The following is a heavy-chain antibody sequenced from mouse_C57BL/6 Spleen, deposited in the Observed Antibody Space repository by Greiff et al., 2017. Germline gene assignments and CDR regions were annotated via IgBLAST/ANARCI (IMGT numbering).Heavy chain of an antibody. CDR1: GFTFTDYY. CDR3: TRYQSDYDYDGEGFDD. Sequence: EVQVVESGGGLVQPGGSLSISCAASGFTFTDYYMSWVRQPPGKALERLGFIRNKANGYTTEYSASVKGRFTISRDNSQSILYLQMNDLRAEDSATYYCTRYQSDYDYDGEGFDDWGPGTTLTVSS. CDR2: IRNKANGYTT. D-gene: IGHD2-4*01. J-gene: IGHJ2*01. V-gene: IGHV7-3*01.